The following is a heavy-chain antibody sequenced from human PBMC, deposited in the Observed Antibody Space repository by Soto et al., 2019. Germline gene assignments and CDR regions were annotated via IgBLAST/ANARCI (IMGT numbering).Heavy chain of an antibody. CDR1: GGSISSSNW. CDR2: IYHSGST. J-gene: IGHJ6*02. V-gene: IGHV4-4*02. Sequence: QVQLQESGPGLVKPSGTLSLTCAVSGGSISSSNWWSWVRQPPGKGLEWIGEIYHSGSTNYNPSLKSRVTILLDTPKHQFSLKLSSVTAADTAVYYRTRVSGSSYYGMDVWGQGTTVTVSS. CDR3: TRVSGSSYYGMDV. D-gene: IGHD1-26*01.